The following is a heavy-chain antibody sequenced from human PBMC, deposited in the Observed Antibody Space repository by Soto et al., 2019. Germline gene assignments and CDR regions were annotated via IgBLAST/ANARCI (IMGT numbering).Heavy chain of an antibody. V-gene: IGHV1-46*01. CDR3: ARDRSYYGDYSP. CDR2: INPSGGST. D-gene: IGHD4-17*01. Sequence: ASVKVSCKACGYTLTSYYMHWVRQAPGQGLEGVGIINPSGGSTSYAQKFQGRVTMTRDTSTSTVYMELSSLRSEDTAVYYCARDRSYYGDYSPWGQGTLVTVSS. J-gene: IGHJ5*02. CDR1: GYTLTSYY.